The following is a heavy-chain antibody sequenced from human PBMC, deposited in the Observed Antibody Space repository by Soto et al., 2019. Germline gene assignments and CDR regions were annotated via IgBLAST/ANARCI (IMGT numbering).Heavy chain of an antibody. V-gene: IGHV1-69*09. CDR3: ARMKLASLDH. CDR1: GVSFNSYG. CDR2: INPASQLR. J-gene: IGHJ4*02. Sequence: QVQLLQSGTEVKRPGSSVKASCRASGVSFNSYGFAWVRQAPGRGLEWVGKINPASQLRNYQQSLQGRVTITADTSTRTAYMELSGLTSEDTAVYYCARMKLASLDHWGQGTLVTVSS.